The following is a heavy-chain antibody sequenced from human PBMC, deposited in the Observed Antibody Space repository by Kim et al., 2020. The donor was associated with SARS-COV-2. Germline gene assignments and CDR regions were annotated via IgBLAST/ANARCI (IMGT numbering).Heavy chain of an antibody. CDR1: GFTFGDYA. CDR3: TRGLVSITMVRGVPFDY. D-gene: IGHD3-10*01. CDR2: IRSKAYGGTT. J-gene: IGHJ4*02. V-gene: IGHV3-49*03. Sequence: GGSLRLSCTASGFTFGDYAMSWFRQAPGKGLEWVGFIRSKAYGGTTEYAASVKGRFTISRDDSKSIAYLQMNSLKTEDTAVYYCTRGLVSITMVRGVPFDYWGQGTLVTVSS.